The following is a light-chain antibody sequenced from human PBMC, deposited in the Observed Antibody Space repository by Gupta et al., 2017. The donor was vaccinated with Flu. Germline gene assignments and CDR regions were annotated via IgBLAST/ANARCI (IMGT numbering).Light chain of an antibody. V-gene: IGLV3-19*01. J-gene: IGLJ2*01. CDR1: NLRNSY. CDR3: NSRDSTDNHQAV. CDR2: AKN. Sequence: SSELTQDPAVSVALGQTVRITCQGDNLRNSYASWYQQKPGQAPILVIYAKNIRPSGIPDRFAGSSSGNTASLTITGAQAEDEADYYCNSRDSTDNHQAVFGGGTRLTVL.